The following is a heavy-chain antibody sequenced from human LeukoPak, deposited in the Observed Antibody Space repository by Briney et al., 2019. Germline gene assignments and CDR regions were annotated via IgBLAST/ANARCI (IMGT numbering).Heavy chain of an antibody. CDR3: ARDAVRGSHTNYYYYGMDA. CDR2: INPSGGST. D-gene: IGHD3-10*01. CDR1: GYTLTSYY. Sequence: ASVKVSCKASGYTLTSYYMHWVRQAPGQGLEWMGIINPSGGSTSYAQKFQGRVTMTRDTSTSTVYMELSSLRSEDTAVYYCARDAVRGSHTNYYYYGMDAWGQGTTVTVSS. V-gene: IGHV1-46*01. J-gene: IGHJ6*02.